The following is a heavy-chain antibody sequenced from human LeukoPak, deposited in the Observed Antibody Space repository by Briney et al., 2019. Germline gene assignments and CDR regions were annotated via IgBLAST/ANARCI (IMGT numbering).Heavy chain of an antibody. CDR2: ITSSSSYI. Sequence: GGSLRLSCAASGFTFSSYNMNWVRQAPGKGPEWVSSITSSSSYIYYADSVKGRFTISRDNAKNSLYLQMNSLRAEDTAVYYCASQAYGIFHYWGQGTLVTVSS. D-gene: IGHD3-16*01. J-gene: IGHJ4*02. CDR1: GFTFSSYN. V-gene: IGHV3-21*01. CDR3: ASQAYGIFHY.